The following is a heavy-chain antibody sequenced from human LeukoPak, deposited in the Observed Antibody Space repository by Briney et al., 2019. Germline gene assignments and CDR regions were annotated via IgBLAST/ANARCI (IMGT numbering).Heavy chain of an antibody. CDR2: ISHSGST. CDR3: ARRSSTSCYTCAWFDP. Sequence: PSDTLSLTCAVSGYSISSGYYWGWIRQPPAKGLEWIGSISHSGSTYYNPPLQSRVTISVDTSKNQFSLKLSSVTAADTAVYYCARRSSTSCYTCAWFDPWGQGTLVTVSS. D-gene: IGHD2-2*02. J-gene: IGHJ5*02. V-gene: IGHV4-38-2*01. CDR1: GYSISSGYY.